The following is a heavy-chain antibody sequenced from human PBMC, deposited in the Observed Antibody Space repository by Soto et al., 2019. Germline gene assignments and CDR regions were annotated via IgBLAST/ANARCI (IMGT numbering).Heavy chain of an antibody. Sequence: ASVKVSCKASVYTFTNYGIGWVRLAPGQGLEWLGWISGYNDNTNYAQKFQGRVTMTTDTSTSTAYMELRSLRSDDTAVYYCARGGVTTDLWYFDLWGRGTLVTVSS. V-gene: IGHV1-18*01. CDR2: ISGYNDNT. CDR1: VYTFTNYG. D-gene: IGHD4-17*01. J-gene: IGHJ2*01. CDR3: ARGGVTTDLWYFDL.